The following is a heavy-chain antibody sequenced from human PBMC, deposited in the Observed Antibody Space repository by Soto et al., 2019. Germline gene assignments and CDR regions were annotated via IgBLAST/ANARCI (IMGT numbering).Heavy chain of an antibody. Sequence: EVQLVESGGALVKPGGSLRLSCAASGFIFSDRWMSWVRQAPGKGLEWVGHIKSKRDGETTDYAAPVKGRFTISRDDSKNTVDLEMNSLKTEDTAEYYCPAEYWFVFDIWGQGTMVSVSS. J-gene: IGHJ3*02. V-gene: IGHV3-15*02. CDR3: PAEYWFVFDI. CDR2: IKSKRDGETT. D-gene: IGHD3-22*01. CDR1: GFIFSDRW.